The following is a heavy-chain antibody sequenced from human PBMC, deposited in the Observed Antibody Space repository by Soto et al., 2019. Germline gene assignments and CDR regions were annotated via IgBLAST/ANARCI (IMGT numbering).Heavy chain of an antibody. D-gene: IGHD2-8*01. CDR2: IGGGGTII. J-gene: IGHJ4*02. V-gene: IGHV3-23*01. Sequence: GGSLRLSCAASGFTFSGYAMSWVRQAPGKGLEWVSYIGGGGTIIYYADSVKGRFTISRDNSKNTLDLQMNSLRAEDTAVYYCAKDCTNGVCYKGGDYWGQGTLVTVSS. CDR3: AKDCTNGVCYKGGDY. CDR1: GFTFSGYA.